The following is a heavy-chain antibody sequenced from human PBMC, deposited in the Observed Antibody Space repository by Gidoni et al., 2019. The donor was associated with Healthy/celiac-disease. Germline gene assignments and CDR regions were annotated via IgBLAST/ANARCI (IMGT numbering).Heavy chain of an antibody. CDR2: ITAYNGNT. CDR3: ARKRDSSGWYGI. J-gene: IGHJ3*02. Sequence: QVQLVQSGAEVKKPGASVKVSCQASGYTFISYGISWVRQAPGQGREWMGWITAYNGNTNYAQKLQGRVTMTTDTSTSTAYRELRSLRSDDTAVYYCARKRDSSGWYGIWGQGTMVTVSS. CDR1: GYTFISYG. D-gene: IGHD6-19*01. V-gene: IGHV1-18*01.